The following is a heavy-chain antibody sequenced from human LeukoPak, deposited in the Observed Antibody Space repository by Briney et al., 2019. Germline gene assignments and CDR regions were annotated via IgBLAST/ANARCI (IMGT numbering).Heavy chain of an antibody. CDR2: ISSNGGAT. J-gene: IGHJ6*04. V-gene: IGHV3-64D*06. D-gene: IGHD6-13*01. CDR3: RVASANYYHFYGMDV. CDR1: GFTFSSYA. Sequence: GGSLRLSCSASGFTFSSYAVHWVRQAPGKGLEYVSAISSNGGATYYADSLKGRFTISRDNSKSTLYLQMRSLRVEDTAVYYCRVASANYYHFYGMDVWGKGTTVTVPS.